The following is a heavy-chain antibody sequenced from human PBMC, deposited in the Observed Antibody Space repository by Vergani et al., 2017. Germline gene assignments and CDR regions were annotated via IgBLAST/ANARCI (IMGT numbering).Heavy chain of an antibody. CDR2: INPSGGHT. Sequence: QVQVVQSGAVVKKSGASVKVSCKTSGYTFSNYYMHWVRQAPGQGLEWMGIINPSGGHTNYAQKIQGRVTMTRDTSTSTVYMELSSLRSEDTAIYYCARGDYVILTGYRYWGQGTLVTVSA. J-gene: IGHJ4*02. CDR1: GYTFSNYY. CDR3: ARGDYVILTGYRY. V-gene: IGHV1-46*03. D-gene: IGHD3-9*01.